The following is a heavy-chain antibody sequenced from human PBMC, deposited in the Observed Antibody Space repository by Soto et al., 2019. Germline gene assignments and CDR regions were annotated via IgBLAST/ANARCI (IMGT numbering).Heavy chain of an antibody. D-gene: IGHD1-26*01. CDR1: GYTFTGYY. CDR2: INPNSGDT. J-gene: IGHJ6*02. CDR3: AKGGAIVAAGTRVYLYNAMDV. Sequence: ASVKVSCKAAGYTFTGYYVHWVRQAPGQGLEWMGWINPNSGDTYLAQRFQGRVTMNSDTSIDTAYMELRGLTSDDTAKYYCAKGGAIVAAGTRVYLYNAMDVWGQGTTVTVSS. V-gene: IGHV1-2*02.